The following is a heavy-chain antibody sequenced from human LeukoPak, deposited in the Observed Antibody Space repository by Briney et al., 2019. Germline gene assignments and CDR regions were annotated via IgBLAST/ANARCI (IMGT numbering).Heavy chain of an antibody. CDR1: GFTFSSYD. D-gene: IGHD3-10*01. V-gene: IGHV3-21*01. Sequence: GGSLRLSCAASGFTFSSYDMTRVRQAPGRGLEWVSSISTSSIYIYYADSLKGRFTISRDNAKNSLYLQMSSLRAEDTAMYYCARSLWFGDSNLDYWGQGTLVTVSS. CDR3: ARSLWFGDSNLDY. J-gene: IGHJ4*02. CDR2: ISTSSIYI.